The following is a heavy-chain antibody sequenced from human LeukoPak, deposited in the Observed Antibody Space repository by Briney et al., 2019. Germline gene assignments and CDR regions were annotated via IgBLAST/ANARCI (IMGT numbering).Heavy chain of an antibody. J-gene: IGHJ6*02. CDR1: GFTFSSYW. D-gene: IGHD3-10*01. CDR2: IKSDGSSK. Sequence: GGSLRLSCAASGFTFSSYWMHWVRQAPGKGLVWVSLIKSDGSSKSYADSVKGRFTISRDNAMNTLYLQMNSVRAEDTAVYYCAMVRGYYYHGLDVWGQGTTVTVSS. V-gene: IGHV3-74*01. CDR3: AMVRGYYYHGLDV.